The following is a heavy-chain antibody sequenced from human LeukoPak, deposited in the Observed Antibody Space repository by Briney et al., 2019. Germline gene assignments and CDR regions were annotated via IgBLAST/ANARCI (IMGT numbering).Heavy chain of an antibody. CDR2: INPSDGDR. CDR3: AKDGGSYSADY. D-gene: IGHD3-10*01. CDR1: GYTFITYK. Sequence: ASVKVSCKESGYTFITYKMHWVRQAPGQGLEWVGIINPSDGDRRNAQKFQGRVTMTRDMSTSTVYMELSSLRSEDTAVYYCAKDGGSYSADYWGQGTLVTVSS. V-gene: IGHV1-46*01. J-gene: IGHJ4*02.